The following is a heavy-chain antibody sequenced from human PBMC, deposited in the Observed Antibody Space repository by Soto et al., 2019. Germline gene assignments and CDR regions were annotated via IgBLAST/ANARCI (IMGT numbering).Heavy chain of an antibody. D-gene: IGHD6-13*01. CDR1: GFTFSTYT. CDR2: ISYDGSNK. Sequence: QVQLVESGGGVVQPGRSLRFSCVASGFTFSTYTMHWVRQVPGKGLEWVAVISYDGSNKRNADSVKGRFTISRDNSKNTLYVQMNSLRTEDTAVYYCARSQSSSWHNFDYWGQGTLVTVSS. J-gene: IGHJ4*02. CDR3: ARSQSSSWHNFDY. V-gene: IGHV3-30-3*01.